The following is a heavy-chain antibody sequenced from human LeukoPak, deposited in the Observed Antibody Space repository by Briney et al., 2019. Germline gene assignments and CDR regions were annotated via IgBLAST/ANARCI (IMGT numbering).Heavy chain of an antibody. V-gene: IGHV3-7*03. CDR3: AKDLWFGVGYYMDV. CDR2: IKEDESEK. D-gene: IGHD3-10*01. Sequence: GGALRLSCAGSGLTFGRAWVRWVRQAPGKGLQWGANIKEDESEKDYVDSVKGRFTISRDDAKNSLDLQMNSLRVEDTAVYYCAKDLWFGVGYYMDVWGKGTTVTVSS. CDR1: GLTFGRAW. J-gene: IGHJ6*03.